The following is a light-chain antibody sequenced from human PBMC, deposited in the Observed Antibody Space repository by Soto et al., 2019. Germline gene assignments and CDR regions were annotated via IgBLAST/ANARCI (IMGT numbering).Light chain of an antibody. CDR3: QQDYNLPLT. V-gene: IGKV3D-7*01. Sequence: PGERVTLYCRASQSVSSSYLTWYQQKPGQAPRLLIYGASTRATGIPARFSGSGSGTDCTLTISSLQPEDFAVYYCQQDYNLPLTLGGGTKVDIK. J-gene: IGKJ4*01. CDR2: GAS. CDR1: QSVSSSY.